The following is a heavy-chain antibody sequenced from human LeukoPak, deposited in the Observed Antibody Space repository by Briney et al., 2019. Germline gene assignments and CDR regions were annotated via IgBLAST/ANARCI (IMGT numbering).Heavy chain of an antibody. CDR2: IYPGDSDT. D-gene: IGHD3-10*01. J-gene: IGHJ5*02. CDR1: GYSLTSYW. V-gene: IGHV5-51*01. Sequence: GESLKISCKGSGYSLTSYWIGWVRQMPGKGLEWMGIIYPGDSDTRYSPSFQGQVTISADKSISTAYLQWSSLKASDTAMYYCARLAMVRGVIIRFDPWGQGTLVTVSS. CDR3: ARLAMVRGVIIRFDP.